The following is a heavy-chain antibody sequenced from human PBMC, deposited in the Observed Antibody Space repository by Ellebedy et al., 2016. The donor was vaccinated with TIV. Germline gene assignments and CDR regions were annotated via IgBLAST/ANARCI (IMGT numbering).Heavy chain of an antibody. J-gene: IGHJ3*02. CDR2: ITGSGDGGRT. Sequence: GESLKISXAASGFTFSSYAMSWVRQAPGKGLEWLSAITGSGDGGRTYSADSVKGRFTISRDNSKNTLYPQMNSLRAEDTAVYYCAGRSGTYSDAFDIWGQGTMVTVSS. D-gene: IGHD1-26*01. V-gene: IGHV3-23*01. CDR3: AGRSGTYSDAFDI. CDR1: GFTFSSYA.